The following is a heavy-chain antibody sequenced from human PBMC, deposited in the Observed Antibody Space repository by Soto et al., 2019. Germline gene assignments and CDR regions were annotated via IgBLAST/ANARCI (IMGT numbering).Heavy chain of an antibody. Sequence: SETLSLTCAVSGGSISSSNWWSWVRQPPGKGLEWIGEIYHSGSTNYNPSLKSRVTISVDKSKNQFSLKLSSVTAADTAVYYCAREPRVAAAGTHYYGMDVWGQGTTVTVSS. D-gene: IGHD6-13*01. J-gene: IGHJ6*02. CDR3: AREPRVAAAGTHYYGMDV. V-gene: IGHV4-4*02. CDR1: GGSISSSNW. CDR2: IYHSGST.